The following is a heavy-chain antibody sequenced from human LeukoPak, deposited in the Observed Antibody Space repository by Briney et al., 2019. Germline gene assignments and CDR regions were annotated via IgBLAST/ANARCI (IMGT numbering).Heavy chain of an antibody. D-gene: IGHD4-17*01. CDR3: AKVLSLRSHFFDY. CDR2: ISGSVGST. V-gene: IGHV3-23*01. Sequence: GGSLRLSCAASGFTFSSYWMSWVRQAPGKGLEWVSAISGSVGSTYYADSVKGRFTISRDNSKNTLYLQMNSLRAEDTAVYYCAKVLSLRSHFFDYWGQGTLVTVSS. J-gene: IGHJ4*02. CDR1: GFTFSSYW.